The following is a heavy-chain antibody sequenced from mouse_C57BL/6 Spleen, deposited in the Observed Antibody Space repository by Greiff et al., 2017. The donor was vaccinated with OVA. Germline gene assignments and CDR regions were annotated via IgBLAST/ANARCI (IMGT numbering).Heavy chain of an antibody. V-gene: IGHV5-16*01. Sequence: EVHLVESEGGLVQPGSSMKLSCTASGFTFSDYYMAWVRQVPEQGLEWVANINYDGSSTYYLDSLKSRFIISRDNAKNILYLQMSSLKSEDTATYYCAREDYYGSSTGYFDVWGTGTTVTVSS. D-gene: IGHD1-1*01. CDR2: INYDGSST. CDR3: AREDYYGSSTGYFDV. J-gene: IGHJ1*03. CDR1: GFTFSDYY.